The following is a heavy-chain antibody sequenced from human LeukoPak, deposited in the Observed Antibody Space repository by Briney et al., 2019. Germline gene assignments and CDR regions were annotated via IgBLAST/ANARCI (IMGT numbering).Heavy chain of an antibody. Sequence: PSETLSLTCAVSGGSISSSNWWSWVRQPPGKGLEWIGDIYYSGSTNYNPSLKSRVTISIDKSKNQFSLNLSSVTAADTAVHYCAREGYESSGYTDYWGQGTLVTVSS. V-gene: IGHV4-4*02. CDR3: AREGYESSGYTDY. D-gene: IGHD3-22*01. J-gene: IGHJ4*02. CDR1: GGSISSSNW. CDR2: IYYSGST.